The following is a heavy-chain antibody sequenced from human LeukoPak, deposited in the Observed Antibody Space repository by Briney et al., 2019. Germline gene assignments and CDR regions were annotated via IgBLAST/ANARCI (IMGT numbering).Heavy chain of an antibody. CDR3: AKGGVTLMQGFDY. V-gene: IGHV3-23*05. D-gene: IGHD3-22*01. CDR1: GFTFSSYA. CDR2: ITSTSSST. Sequence: GGSLRLSCAVSGFTFSSYAMHWVRQAPGKGLEWVSSITSTSSSTFYADSVKGRFTISRDNSKKTLHLQMNSVRAEDTAVYYCAKGGVTLMQGFDYWGQGTLLTVSS. J-gene: IGHJ4*02.